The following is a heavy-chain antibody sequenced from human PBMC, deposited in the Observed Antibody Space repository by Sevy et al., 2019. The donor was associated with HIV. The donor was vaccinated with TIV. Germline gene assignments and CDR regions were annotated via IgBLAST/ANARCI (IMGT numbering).Heavy chain of an antibody. V-gene: IGHV3-11*01. CDR3: ARSLVGATPPNWYFDL. D-gene: IGHD1-26*01. J-gene: IGHJ2*01. CDR2: ISISGSTI. CDR1: AFTFSDHY. Sequence: GGSLRLSCAASAFTFSDHYMSWIRQAPGKGLEWVSYISISGSTIYYADSVKGRFTISRDNAKNSLFLQMNSLRAEDTAVYYCARSLVGATPPNWYFDLWGRGTLVTVSS.